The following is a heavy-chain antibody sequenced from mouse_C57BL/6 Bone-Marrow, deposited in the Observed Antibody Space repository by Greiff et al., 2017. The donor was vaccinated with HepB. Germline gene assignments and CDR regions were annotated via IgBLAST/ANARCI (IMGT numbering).Heavy chain of an antibody. V-gene: IGHV7-3*01. CDR1: GFTFTDYY. Sequence: EVQLVESGGGLVQPGGSLSLSCAASGFTFTDYYMSWVRQPPGKALEWLGFIRNKANGYTTEYSASVKGRFTISRDNSQSILYLQMNALRAEDSATYYCARSALYYYGSSYLYYFDYWGQGTTLTVSS. CDR2: IRNKANGYTT. CDR3: ARSALYYYGSSYLYYFDY. J-gene: IGHJ2*01. D-gene: IGHD1-1*01.